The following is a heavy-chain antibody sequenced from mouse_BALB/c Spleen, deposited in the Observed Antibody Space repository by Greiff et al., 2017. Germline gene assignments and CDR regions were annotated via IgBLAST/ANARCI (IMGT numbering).Heavy chain of an antibody. D-gene: IGHD2-3*01. V-gene: IGHV3-2*02. CDR2: ISYSGST. J-gene: IGHJ1*01. CDR3: ARGGSFDGYSPYWYFDV. Sequence: EVQLVESGPGLVKPSQSLSLTCTVTGYSITSDYAWNWIRQFPGNKLEWMGYISYSGSTSYNPSLKSRISITRDTSKNQFFLQLNSVTTEDTATYYCARGGSFDGYSPYWYFDVWGAGTTVTVSS. CDR1: GYSITSDYA.